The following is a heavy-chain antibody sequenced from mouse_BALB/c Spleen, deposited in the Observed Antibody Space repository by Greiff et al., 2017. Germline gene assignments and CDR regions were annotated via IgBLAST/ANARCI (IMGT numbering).Heavy chain of an antibody. CDR1: GFTFSSFG. Sequence: EVKLMESGGGLVQPGGSRKLSCAASGFTFSSFGMHWVRQAPEKGLEWVAYISSGSSTIYYADTVKGRFTISRDNPKNTLFLQMTSLRSEDTAMYYCAREDYYRYAMDYWGQGTSVTVSS. CDR2: ISSGSSTI. CDR3: AREDYYRYAMDY. V-gene: IGHV5-17*02. J-gene: IGHJ4*01. D-gene: IGHD2-14*01.